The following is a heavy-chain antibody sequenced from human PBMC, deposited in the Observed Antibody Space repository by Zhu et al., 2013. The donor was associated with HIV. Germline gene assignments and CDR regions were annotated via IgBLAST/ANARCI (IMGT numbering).Heavy chain of an antibody. Sequence: QVQLVQSGAEVKKPGSSVKVSCKASGGTFSSYAISWVRQAPGQGLEWMGGIIPIFGTANYAQKFQGRVTITADESTSTAYMELSSLRSEDTAVYYCARKGDYSSSQTGYFQHWGQGHPGPPSPQ. CDR2: IIPIFGTA. J-gene: IGHJ1*01. CDR1: GGTFSSYA. D-gene: IGHD6-13*01. V-gene: IGHV1-69*01. CDR3: ARKGDYSSSQTGYFQH.